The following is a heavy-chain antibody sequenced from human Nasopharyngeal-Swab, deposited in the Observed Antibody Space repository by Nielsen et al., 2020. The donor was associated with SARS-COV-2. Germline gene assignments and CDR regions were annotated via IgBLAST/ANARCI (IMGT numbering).Heavy chain of an antibody. V-gene: IGHV4-61*02. CDR2: IYTSGST. D-gene: IGHD1-26*01. CDR3: ARDHEWELLLAFDI. J-gene: IGHJ3*02. CDR1: GGSISSGSYY. Sequence: SETLSLTCTVSGGSISSGSYYWSWIRQPAGQGLEWIGRIYTSGSTNYNPSLKSRVTISVDTSKNQFSLKLSSVTAADTAVYYCARDHEWELLLAFDIWGQGTMVTVSS.